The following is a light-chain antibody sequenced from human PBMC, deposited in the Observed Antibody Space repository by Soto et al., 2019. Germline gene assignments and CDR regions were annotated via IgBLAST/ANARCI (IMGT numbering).Light chain of an antibody. J-gene: IGLJ2*01. CDR1: SSDVGGYNY. CDR2: EVS. Sequence: QSALTQPASVSGSPGQSITISCTGTSSDVGGYNYVSWYQHHPGKAPKLMIYEVSDRPSGVSNRFSGSKSGNTASLTISGLQAEDEADSYCNSYTSSSTLVFGGGTKLIVL. V-gene: IGLV2-14*01. CDR3: NSYTSSSTLV.